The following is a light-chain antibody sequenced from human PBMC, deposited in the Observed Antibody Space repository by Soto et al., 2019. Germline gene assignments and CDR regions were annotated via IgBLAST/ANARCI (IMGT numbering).Light chain of an antibody. CDR1: NIGSQS. Sequence: SYVLTQPPSVSVSPGKTARITCGGNNIGSQSVHWYQQQPGQAPVLVMFYDRVRSSGIPERFSGSNSGNTATLTISRVEAGDEADYYCQVWDTSSDHPGVFGGGTKLTVL. CDR3: QVWDTSSDHPGV. V-gene: IGLV3-21*04. CDR2: YDR. J-gene: IGLJ2*01.